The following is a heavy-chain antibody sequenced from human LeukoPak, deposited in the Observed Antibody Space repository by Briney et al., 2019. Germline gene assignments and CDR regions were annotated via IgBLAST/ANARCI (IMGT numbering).Heavy chain of an antibody. CDR1: GYTFTAYY. Sequence: ASVKISCKASGYTFTAYYMHWVRQAPGQGLEWMGWINPNSGGTNYAQKFQGRVTMTRDTSMSTAYMELSRLRSDDTAVYYCARDLPQGTVTTFDYWGQGPLVTVSS. CDR3: ARDLPQGTVTTFDY. CDR2: INPNSGGT. J-gene: IGHJ4*02. D-gene: IGHD4-17*01. V-gene: IGHV1-2*02.